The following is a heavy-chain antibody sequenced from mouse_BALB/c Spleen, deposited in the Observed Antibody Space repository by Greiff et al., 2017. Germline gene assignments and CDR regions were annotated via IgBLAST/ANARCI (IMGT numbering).Heavy chain of an antibody. Sequence: VQLQQSGAELVRPGSSVKISCKASGYAFSSYWMNWVKQRPGQGLEWIGQIYPGDGDTNYNGKFKGKATLTADKSSSTAYMQLSSLTSEDSAVYFCARGGAVPYWGQGTLVTVSA. CDR1: GYAFSSYW. CDR3: ARGGAVPY. J-gene: IGHJ3*01. CDR2: IYPGDGDT. V-gene: IGHV1-80*01.